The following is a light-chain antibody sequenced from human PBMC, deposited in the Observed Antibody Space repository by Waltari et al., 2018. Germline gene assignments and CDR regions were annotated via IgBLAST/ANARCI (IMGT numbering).Light chain of an antibody. CDR3: SSYTNTNSLAL. CDR2: EVS. CDR1: RSDIGGYNY. V-gene: IGLV2-14*01. J-gene: IGLJ1*01. Sequence: QSALTQPASVSGSPGQSITISCTGTRSDIGGYNYVSWYQQHAGKAPRLILYEVSQRPSGVSSRFSGSKAGNTASLTISGLQADDEADYYYSSYTNTNSLALFGAGTKVTVL.